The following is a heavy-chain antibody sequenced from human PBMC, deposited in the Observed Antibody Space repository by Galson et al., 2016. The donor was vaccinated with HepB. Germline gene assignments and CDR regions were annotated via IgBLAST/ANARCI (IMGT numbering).Heavy chain of an antibody. Sequence: SVKVSCKASGYTFTGYYMHWVRQAPGQGLEWMGWINPNSGGTNDAQKFQGWVTMTRDTSISTAYMELSRLRSDDTAVYYCARERITMIGIDGAFDIWGQGTMVTVSS. CDR1: GYTFTGYY. CDR2: INPNSGGT. CDR3: ARERITMIGIDGAFDI. J-gene: IGHJ3*02. D-gene: IGHD3-22*01. V-gene: IGHV1-2*04.